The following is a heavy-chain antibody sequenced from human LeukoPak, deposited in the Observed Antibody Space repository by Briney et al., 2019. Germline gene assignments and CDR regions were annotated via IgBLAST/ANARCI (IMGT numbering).Heavy chain of an antibody. CDR1: GFTFSNAW. CDR2: IKSKTDGGTT. CDR3: TTDYGDYWFDP. J-gene: IGHJ5*02. D-gene: IGHD4-17*01. Sequence: GGSLRLSCAASGFTFSNAWMSWVRQAPGKGLEWVGRIKSKTDGGTTDYAAPVKGRFTISSDDSKNTLYLQMNSLKTEDTAVYYCTTDYGDYWFDPWGQGTLVTVSS. V-gene: IGHV3-15*01.